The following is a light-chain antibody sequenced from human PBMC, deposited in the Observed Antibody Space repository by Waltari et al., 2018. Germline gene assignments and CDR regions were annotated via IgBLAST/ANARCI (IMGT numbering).Light chain of an antibody. J-gene: IGKJ3*01. CDR1: QGVSSY. CDR3: QQRSNWPRIFT. CDR2: DAS. Sequence: EIVLTQSPATLSLSPGERATLSCRSSQGVSSYLAWYQQKPGQAPRLLIYDASNRATGIPARFSGSGSGTDFTLTISSLGPEDFAVYCCQQRSNWPRIFTFCPGTKVDIK. V-gene: IGKV3-11*01.